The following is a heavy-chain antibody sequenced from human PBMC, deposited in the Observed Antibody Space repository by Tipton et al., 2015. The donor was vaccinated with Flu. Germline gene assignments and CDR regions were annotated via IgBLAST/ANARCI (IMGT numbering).Heavy chain of an antibody. CDR2: INPRTGGI. D-gene: IGHD3-16*01. CDR1: GYTFIGYY. CDR3: ARDWGVVATDYYFDY. V-gene: IGHV1-2*06. J-gene: IGHJ4*02. Sequence: QVQLVQSGAEVKKPGASVRVSCKTSGYTFIGYYMHWVRQAPGRGFEWLGRINPRTGGINYAQQFQGRVTMIRDTSISTAYMDLSRVTFDDTAVYYCARDWGVVATDYYFDYWGQGTLITVSS.